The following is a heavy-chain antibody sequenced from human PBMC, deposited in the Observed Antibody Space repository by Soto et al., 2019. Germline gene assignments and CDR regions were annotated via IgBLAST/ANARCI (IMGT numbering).Heavy chain of an antibody. J-gene: IGHJ6*02. CDR2: IIPIFGTA. CDR3: ARIFETRRYSPYYYYGMDV. V-gene: IGHV1-69*13. CDR1: GGTFSSYA. Sequence: SVKVSCKASGGTFSSYAISWVRQAPGQGLEWMGGIIPIFGTANYAQKFQGRVTITADESTSTAYMELSSLRSEDTAVYYCARIFETRRYSPYYYYGMDVWGQGTTVTVSS. D-gene: IGHD3-16*02.